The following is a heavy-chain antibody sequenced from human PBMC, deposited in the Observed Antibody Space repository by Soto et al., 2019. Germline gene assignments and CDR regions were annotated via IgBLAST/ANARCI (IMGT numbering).Heavy chain of an antibody. CDR2: ISASNGNT. Sequence: QGQLVQSGAEVKKPGASVKVSCKASDYTFNKYSISWVRQAPGQGLEWMGWISASNGNTDFAQKFQGRVTMAIDTSTSTAYMELRSLRSDDTAVFYCTRGHGDFAGDFDYWGQGTLVTVSS. CDR3: TRGHGDFAGDFDY. J-gene: IGHJ4*02. CDR1: DYTFNKYS. D-gene: IGHD4-17*01. V-gene: IGHV1-18*04.